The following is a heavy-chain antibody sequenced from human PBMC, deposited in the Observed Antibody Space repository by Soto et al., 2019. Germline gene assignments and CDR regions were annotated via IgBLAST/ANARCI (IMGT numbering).Heavy chain of an antibody. J-gene: IGHJ4*02. CDR1: GGSISSGDYY. V-gene: IGHV4-30-4*01. CDR3: ARAGEMATRNFDY. Sequence: PSETLSLTCTVSGGSISSGDYYWSWIRQPPGKGLEWIGYIYYSGSTYYNPSLKSRVTISVDTSKIQFSLKLSSVTAADTAVYYCARAGEMATRNFDYWGQGTLVTVSS. D-gene: IGHD3-10*01. CDR2: IYYSGST.